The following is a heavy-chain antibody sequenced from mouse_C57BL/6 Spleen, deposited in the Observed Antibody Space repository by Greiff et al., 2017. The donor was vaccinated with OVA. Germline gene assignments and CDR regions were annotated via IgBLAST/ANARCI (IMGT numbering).Heavy chain of an antibody. CDR2: IDPENGDT. CDR3: TTTPGGGDY. V-gene: IGHV14-4*01. J-gene: IGHJ2*01. CDR1: GFNIKDDY. Sequence: VHVKQSGAELVRPGASVKLSCTASGFNIKDDYMHWVKQRPEQGLEWIGWIDPENGDTEYASKFQGKATITADTSSNTAYLQLSSLTSEDTAVYYCTTTPGGGDYWGQGTTLTVSS.